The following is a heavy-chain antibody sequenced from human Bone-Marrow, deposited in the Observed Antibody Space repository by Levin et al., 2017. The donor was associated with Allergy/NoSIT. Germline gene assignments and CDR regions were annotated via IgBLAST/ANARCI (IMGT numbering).Heavy chain of an antibody. Sequence: GGSLRLSCAASGFIFNHYNIHWVRQAPGKGLEWVAITWYDATKEYYAESVKGRFTISRDQSKKTVYLQMNSLRTDDTAVYFCAREGRFLEWLFIGYFDYWGRGTLVTVSS. D-gene: IGHD3-3*01. CDR3: AREGRFLEWLFIGYFDY. V-gene: IGHV3-33*01. CDR1: GFIFNHYN. CDR2: TWYDATKE. J-gene: IGHJ4*01.